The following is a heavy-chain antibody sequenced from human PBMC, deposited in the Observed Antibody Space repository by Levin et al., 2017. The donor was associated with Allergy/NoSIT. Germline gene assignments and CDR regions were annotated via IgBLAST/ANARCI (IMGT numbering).Heavy chain of an antibody. D-gene: IGHD6-13*01. CDR3: ARRQAGGAAGRGFAY. CDR2: INHSGSS. CDR1: GGSFRGYY. Sequence: SETLSLTCAVYGGSFRGYYWNWIRQPPGKGLEWIGEINHSGSSNYNASLKSRVTISGDKSKNQFSLKLNSVTAADTAVYYCARRQAGGAAGRGFAYWGQGPLVTVSS. V-gene: IGHV4-34*01. J-gene: IGHJ4*02.